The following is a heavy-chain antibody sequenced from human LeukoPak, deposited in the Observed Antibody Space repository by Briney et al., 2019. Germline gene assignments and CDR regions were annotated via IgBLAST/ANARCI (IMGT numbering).Heavy chain of an antibody. CDR2: IYYSGST. V-gene: IGHV4-59*08. CDR3: ARGNRSCMDV. CDR1: GGSISSYY. D-gene: IGHD1-14*01. J-gene: IGHJ6*02. Sequence: LETLSLTCTVSGGSISSYYWSWIRQPPGKGLEWIGYIYYSGSTNYNPSLKSRVTISVDTSKNQFSLKLSSVTAADTAVYYCARGNRSCMDVWGQGTTVTVSS.